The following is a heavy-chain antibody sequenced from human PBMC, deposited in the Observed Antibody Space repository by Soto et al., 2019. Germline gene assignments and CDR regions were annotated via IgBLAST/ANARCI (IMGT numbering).Heavy chain of an antibody. J-gene: IGHJ3*02. V-gene: IGHV3-23*01. D-gene: IGHD3-9*01. Sequence: EVQLLESGGGLVQPGGSLRLSCAASGFTFSSYAMSWVRQAPGKGLEWVSAISGSGGSTYYADSVKGRFTISRDNSKNTLYLQMNSLRAEDTAVYYCAKSARMPYYDILTCYSPEIDAFDIWGQGTMVTVSS. CDR1: GFTFSSYA. CDR2: ISGSGGST. CDR3: AKSARMPYYDILTCYSPEIDAFDI.